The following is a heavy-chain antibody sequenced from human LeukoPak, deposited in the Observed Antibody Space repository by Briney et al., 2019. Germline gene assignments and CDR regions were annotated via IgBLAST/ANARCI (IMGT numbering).Heavy chain of an antibody. CDR1: GFTFSSYA. D-gene: IGHD3-10*01. Sequence: PGGSLRLSCAASGFTFSSYAMHWVRQVPGKGLEWVALISYDGGNTYYADSVKGRFTISRDNSKNTLDLQLNSLRVEDTAVYYCARDSTYYYGSGSSGPHYFDYWGQGTLVTVSS. J-gene: IGHJ4*02. CDR2: ISYDGGNT. V-gene: IGHV3-30*01. CDR3: ARDSTYYYGSGSSGPHYFDY.